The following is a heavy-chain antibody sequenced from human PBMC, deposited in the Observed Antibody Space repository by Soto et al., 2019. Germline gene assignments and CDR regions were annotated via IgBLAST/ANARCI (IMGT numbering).Heavy chain of an antibody. CDR3: AREEIGNYCDSSALSEYFDL. CDR2: IIPILGIA. CDR1: GGTFSSYT. J-gene: IGHJ2*01. V-gene: IGHV1-69*04. D-gene: IGHD3-22*01. Sequence: SLKVACKASGGTFSSYTISWVRQAPGQGLEWMGRIIPILGIANYAQKFQGRVTITADKSTSTAYMELSSLRSEDTAAYYCAREEIGNYCDSSALSEYFDLWGRGTLVTVSS.